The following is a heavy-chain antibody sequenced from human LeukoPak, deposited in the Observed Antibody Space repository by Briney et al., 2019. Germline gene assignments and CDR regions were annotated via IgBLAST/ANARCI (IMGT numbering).Heavy chain of an antibody. CDR3: ARDVYGLGDY. V-gene: IGHV3-74*01. Sequence: GGSLRLSCVASGFTFSNYWMDWVRHAPEKGLMWVSSINSDGSGPDYADSVKGRFTISRDNAKNTLYLQMNSLRAEDTAVYYCARDVYGLGDYWGQGTLVTVSS. D-gene: IGHD1-14*01. CDR2: INSDGSGP. CDR1: GFTFSNYW. J-gene: IGHJ4*02.